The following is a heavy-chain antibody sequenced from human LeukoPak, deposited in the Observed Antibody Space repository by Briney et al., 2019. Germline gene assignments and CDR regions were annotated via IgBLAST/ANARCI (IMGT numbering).Heavy chain of an antibody. D-gene: IGHD3-3*01. V-gene: IGHV3-21*01. Sequence: GGSLRLSCAASGFTFSSYSMNWVRQAPGKGLEWVSSISSSSSYIYYADSVKGRFTISRDNAKNSLYLQMNSLRAEDTAVYYCAEDGVLYYDSWSDYPPHYYYMDVWGEGTTVTVYS. CDR3: AEDGVLYYDSWSDYPPHYYYMDV. CDR1: GFTFSSYS. CDR2: ISSSSSYI. J-gene: IGHJ6*03.